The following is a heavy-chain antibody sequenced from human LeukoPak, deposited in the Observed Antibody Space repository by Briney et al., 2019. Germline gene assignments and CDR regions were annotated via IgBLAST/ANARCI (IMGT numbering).Heavy chain of an antibody. CDR2: ISGSGGST. D-gene: IGHD1-1*01. Sequence: TGGSLRLSCAASGFTFSSYAMSWVRQAPGKGLEWVSAISGSGGSTYYADSVKGRFTISRDNSKNTLYLQMNSLRAEDTAVCYCAKDPHNWAHRSVFDYWGQGTLVTVSS. V-gene: IGHV3-23*01. J-gene: IGHJ4*02. CDR1: GFTFSSYA. CDR3: AKDPHNWAHRSVFDY.